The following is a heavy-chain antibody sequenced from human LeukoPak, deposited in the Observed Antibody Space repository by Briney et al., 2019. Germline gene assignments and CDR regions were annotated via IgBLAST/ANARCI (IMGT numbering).Heavy chain of an antibody. V-gene: IGHV1-69*05. CDR3: ASGGYSYGLDY. J-gene: IGHJ4*02. D-gene: IGHD5-18*01. CDR2: IIPIFGTA. Sequence: GASVKVSCKASGGTFSSYAISWVRQAPGQGLEWMGGIIPIFGTANYAQKFQGRVTITTDESTSTAYMELSSLRSEDTAVYYCASGGYSYGLDYWGQGTLVTVSS. CDR1: GGTFSSYA.